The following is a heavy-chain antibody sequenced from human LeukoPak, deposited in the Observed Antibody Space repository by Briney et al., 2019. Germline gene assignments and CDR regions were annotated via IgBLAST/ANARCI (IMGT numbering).Heavy chain of an antibody. V-gene: IGHV3-64*01. Sequence: GGSLRLSCAASGFTFSSYAMHWVRQAPGKGLEYVSAISGNGGNTFYANSVKGRFTISRDNSKNTLCLQMGSLKPEDMAVYYCARDSCSGDRCWRYFVNWGQGTLVTVSS. D-gene: IGHD2-15*01. CDR1: GFTFSSYA. J-gene: IGHJ4*02. CDR3: ARDSCSGDRCWRYFVN. CDR2: ISGNGGNT.